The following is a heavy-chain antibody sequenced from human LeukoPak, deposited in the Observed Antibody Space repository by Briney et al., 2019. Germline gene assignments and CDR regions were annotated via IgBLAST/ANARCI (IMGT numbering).Heavy chain of an antibody. Sequence: ASVKVSCKASGYTFTSYAMNWVRQAPGQGLEWMGWINTNTGIPTYAQGFTGRFVFSLDTSVSTAYLRISSLKAEDTAVYYCYGSGSYPGYWGQGTLVTVSS. D-gene: IGHD3-10*01. CDR1: GYTFTSYA. CDR3: YGSGSYPGY. CDR2: INTNTGIP. J-gene: IGHJ4*02. V-gene: IGHV7-4-1*02.